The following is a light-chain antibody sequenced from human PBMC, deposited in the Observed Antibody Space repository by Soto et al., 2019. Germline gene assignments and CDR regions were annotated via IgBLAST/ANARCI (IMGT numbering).Light chain of an antibody. CDR1: TSNVGRNY. J-gene: IGLJ3*02. V-gene: IGLV1-47*01. CDR3: ASWDDSLSAGV. Sequence: QSVLTQPPSASGTPGQRVTMSCSGSTSNVGRNYVYWYQQFPGTAPKLLIYRNNQRPSGVPDRFSGSKSGTSVSLAISGLRSEDEADYYCASWDDSLSAGVFGGGTQLTVL. CDR2: RNN.